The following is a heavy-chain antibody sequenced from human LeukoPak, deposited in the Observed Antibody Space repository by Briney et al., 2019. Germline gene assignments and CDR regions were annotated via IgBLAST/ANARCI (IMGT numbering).Heavy chain of an antibody. J-gene: IGHJ4*02. D-gene: IGHD1-26*01. V-gene: IGHV1-18*01. CDR1: GYSFNYYG. CDR3: ARERGGDSGSYNPTDY. CDR2: VSTYNGNT. Sequence: GASVKVSCKASGYSFNYYGINWVRQAPGQGLEWMGWVSTYNGNTNYAQKFQGRVTMTTDTSTSTAYMELRSLRSDDTAVYYCARERGGDSGSYNPTDYWGQGPLLTVSS.